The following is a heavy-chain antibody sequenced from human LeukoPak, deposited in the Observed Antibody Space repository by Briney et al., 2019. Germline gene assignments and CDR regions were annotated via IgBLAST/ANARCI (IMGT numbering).Heavy chain of an antibody. J-gene: IGHJ4*02. CDR2: ISSSSSTI. V-gene: IGHV3-48*01. CDR3: ARDRSGYDGGLDY. Sequence: GGSLRLSCAASGFTFSSYSMNWVRQAPGKGLEWVSYISSSSSTIYYADSVKGRFTISRDNAKNSLYLQMNSLRAEDTAVYYCARDRSGYDGGLDYWGQGTLVTVSS. CDR1: GFTFSSYS. D-gene: IGHD5-12*01.